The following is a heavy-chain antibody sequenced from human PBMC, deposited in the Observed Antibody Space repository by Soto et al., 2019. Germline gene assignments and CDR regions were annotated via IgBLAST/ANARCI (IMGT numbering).Heavy chain of an antibody. D-gene: IGHD6-13*01. V-gene: IGHV4-39*01. CDR1: GGSISSSSYY. CDR2: IYYSGGT. CDR3: ARQEGSSSWYSPYYYYYGMDV. J-gene: IGHJ6*02. Sequence: PSETLSLTCTVSGGSISSSSYYWGWIRQPPGKGLEWIGSIYYSGGTYYNPSLKSRVTISVDTSKNQFSLKLSSVTAADTAVYYCARQEGSSSWYSPYYYYYGMDVWGQGTTVTVSS.